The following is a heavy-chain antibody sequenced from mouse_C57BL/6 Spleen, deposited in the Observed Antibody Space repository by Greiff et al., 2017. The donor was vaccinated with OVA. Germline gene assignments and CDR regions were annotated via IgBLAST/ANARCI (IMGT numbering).Heavy chain of an antibody. CDR3: ARGGYDYDV. CDR1: GYSITSGYY. J-gene: IGHJ1*03. V-gene: IGHV3-6*01. D-gene: IGHD2-4*01. CDR2: ISYDGSN. Sequence: DVKLQESGPGLVKPSQSLSLTCSVTGYSITSGYYWNWIRQFPGNKLEWMGYISYDGSNNYNPSLKNRISITRDTSKNQFFLKLNSVTTEDTATYYCARGGYDYDVWGTGTTVTVSS.